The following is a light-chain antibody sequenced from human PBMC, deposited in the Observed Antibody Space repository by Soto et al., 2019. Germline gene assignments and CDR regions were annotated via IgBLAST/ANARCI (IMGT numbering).Light chain of an antibody. V-gene: IGKV3-15*01. CDR2: GAS. J-gene: IGKJ1*01. Sequence: EIVMTQSPATLSVSPGERATLSCRASQSVSSNLAWYQQKPGQAPRLLIYGASARTTDIPARFSGSGSGTEFTLTLSSLQSGDFAVYYCQQYNNWPPMAFGQGTKVEIK. CDR3: QQYNNWPPMA. CDR1: QSVSSN.